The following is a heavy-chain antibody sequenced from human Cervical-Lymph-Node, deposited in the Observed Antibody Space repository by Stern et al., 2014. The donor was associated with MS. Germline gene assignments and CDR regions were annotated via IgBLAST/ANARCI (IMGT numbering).Heavy chain of an antibody. D-gene: IGHD3-22*01. V-gene: IGHV1-69*01. CDR1: GDTFINHA. J-gene: IGHJ3*01. Sequence: QMQLVQSGAEVKKPGSSVKVSCKASGDTFINHAFTWVRQAPGQGLEWMGGIIPMNDAAKYAQKFPGRVTITADASTNTVYMELSSLRSEDTAMFYCARSFRRYYDSTGYPDALDVWGQGTMVTVSS. CDR3: ARSFRRYYDSTGYPDALDV. CDR2: IIPMNDAA.